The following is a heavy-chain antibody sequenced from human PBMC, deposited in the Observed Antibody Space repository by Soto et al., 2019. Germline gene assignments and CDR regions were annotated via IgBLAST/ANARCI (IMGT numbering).Heavy chain of an antibody. Sequence: SVMVSCKASGGTFSSYTISWVRQAPGQGLEWMGRIIPILGIANYAQKFQGRVTITADKSTSTAYMELSSLRSEDTAVYYCARVGRGYCSSTSCPLDIWGQGTMVTVSS. D-gene: IGHD2-2*01. CDR2: IIPILGIA. CDR1: GGTFSSYT. V-gene: IGHV1-69*02. J-gene: IGHJ3*02. CDR3: ARVGRGYCSSTSCPLDI.